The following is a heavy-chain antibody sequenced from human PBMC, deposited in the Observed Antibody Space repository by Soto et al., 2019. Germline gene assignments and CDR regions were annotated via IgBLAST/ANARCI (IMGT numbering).Heavy chain of an antibody. V-gene: IGHV3-23*01. Sequence: GGSLRLSCAASGFTFSSYAMSWVRQAPGKVLEAVSAISGSGGSTYYADSVKGRFTISRDNSKNTLYLQMNSLRAEDTAVYYSAKGVGATRGYYFDYWGQGTLVTVSS. CDR2: ISGSGGST. D-gene: IGHD1-26*01. CDR1: GFTFSSYA. CDR3: AKGVGATRGYYFDY. J-gene: IGHJ4*02.